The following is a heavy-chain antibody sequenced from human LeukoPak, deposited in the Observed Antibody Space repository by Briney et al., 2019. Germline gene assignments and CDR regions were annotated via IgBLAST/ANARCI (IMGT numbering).Heavy chain of an antibody. V-gene: IGHV1-18*01. J-gene: IGHJ3*02. D-gene: IGHD1-26*01. Sequence: ASVKVSCKASGYTFTSYGISWVRQAPGQGLEWMGWISAYNGNTKHAQKVQGRVTMTTDTSTSTAYMELRSLRSDDTAVYYCARIMSYSSAFDIWAKGQWSPSLQ. CDR2: ISAYNGNT. CDR1: GYTFTSYG. CDR3: ARIMSYSSAFDI.